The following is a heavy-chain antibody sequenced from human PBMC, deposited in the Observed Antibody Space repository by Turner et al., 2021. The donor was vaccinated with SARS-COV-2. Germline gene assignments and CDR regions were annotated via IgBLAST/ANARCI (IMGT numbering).Heavy chain of an antibody. CDR2: IISSSSTR. CDR3: ARDLGSIAVDN. Sequence: VQLVESGGGLVQPGGSRRPSCAASGFTFSSYSMNGVRQAPGEGLEWVSYIISSSSTRNYADSVKGRYTSSRDNAKNSLYLQMNSMRAEDTAVYYCARDLGSIAVDNWGQGTLVTVSS. CDR1: GFTFSSYS. J-gene: IGHJ4*02. D-gene: IGHD6-19*01. V-gene: IGHV3-48*01.